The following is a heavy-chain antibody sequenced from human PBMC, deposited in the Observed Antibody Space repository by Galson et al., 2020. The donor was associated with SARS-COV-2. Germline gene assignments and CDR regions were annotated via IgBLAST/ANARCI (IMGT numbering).Heavy chain of an antibody. CDR2: IYWDDDK. Sequence: SGPTLVKPTQTLTLTCTFSGFSLSPSAMGVGWIRQPPGKALEWLALIYWDDDKRYSPSLKSRLSITKDTSKNQVFLTLTNLDPVDTATYFCAHLHCGDDVCSDGFDIWGQGTLVTVSS. D-gene: IGHD2-21*02. CDR3: AHLHCGDDVCSDGFDI. CDR1: GFSLSPSAMG. V-gene: IGHV2-5*02. J-gene: IGHJ3*02.